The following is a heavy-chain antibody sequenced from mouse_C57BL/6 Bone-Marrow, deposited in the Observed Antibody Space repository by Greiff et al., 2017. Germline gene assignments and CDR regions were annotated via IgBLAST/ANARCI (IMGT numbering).Heavy chain of an antibody. CDR2: IYPGSGST. CDR3: ARSITTGASYYAMDY. V-gene: IGHV1-55*01. CDR1: GYTFTSYW. Sequence: VLLQQPGAELVKPGASVKMSCKASGYTFTSYWITWVKQRPGQGLEWIGDIYPGSGSTNYNEKFKSKATLTVDTSSSTAYMQLSSLTSEDSAVYYCARSITTGASYYAMDYWGQGTSVTVSS. J-gene: IGHJ4*01. D-gene: IGHD1-1*01.